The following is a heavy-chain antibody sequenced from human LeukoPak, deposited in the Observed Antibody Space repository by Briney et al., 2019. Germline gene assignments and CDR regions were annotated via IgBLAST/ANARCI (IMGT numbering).Heavy chain of an antibody. CDR1: GDSTSSDRYY. CDR3: ARGRPYSGGYHLDY. D-gene: IGHD1-26*01. V-gene: IGHV4-39*01. Sequence: SETLSLTCTVSGDSTSSDRYYGGWVRQPPGKGLEWIGDIYYSGSTYYNPSLKSRVTMSVDTSKNQFFLKLNSVTAADTAVYYCARGRPYSGGYHLDYWGQGTLVTVSA. J-gene: IGHJ4*02. CDR2: IYYSGST.